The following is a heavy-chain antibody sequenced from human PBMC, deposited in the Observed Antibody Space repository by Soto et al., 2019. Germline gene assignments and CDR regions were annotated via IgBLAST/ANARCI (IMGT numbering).Heavy chain of an antibody. Sequence: ASVKVSCKASGGTFSSYAISWVRQAPGQGLEWMGGIIPIFGTANYAQKFQGRVTITADKSTSTAYMELSSLRSEDTAVYYCAREIVATITPRWFDPWGQGTLVTVAS. V-gene: IGHV1-69*06. D-gene: IGHD5-12*01. CDR2: IIPIFGTA. J-gene: IGHJ5*02. CDR1: GGTFSSYA. CDR3: AREIVATITPRWFDP.